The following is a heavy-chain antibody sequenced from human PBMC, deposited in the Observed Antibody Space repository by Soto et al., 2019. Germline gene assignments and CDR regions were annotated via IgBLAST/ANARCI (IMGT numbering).Heavy chain of an antibody. D-gene: IGHD3-16*01. Sequence: PGGSLRLSCAASGFTVSGNYMTWVRQAPGKGLEWVSVIYSGGSTYYADSVKGRFTISRDKSKNTLYLQMNSLRAEDTVVYYCARESFSDYVYAFDIWGQGTMVTVSS. CDR1: GFTVSGNY. CDR2: IYSGGST. CDR3: ARESFSDYVYAFDI. J-gene: IGHJ3*02. V-gene: IGHV3-66*01.